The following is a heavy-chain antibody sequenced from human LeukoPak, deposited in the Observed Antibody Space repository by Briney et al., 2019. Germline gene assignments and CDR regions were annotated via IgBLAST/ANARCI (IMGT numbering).Heavy chain of an antibody. J-gene: IGHJ6*02. D-gene: IGHD3-9*01. CDR2: ISGSGGST. CDR3: ARDRGYFDWLLRSHYYGMDV. CDR1: GFTFSSYA. V-gene: IGHV3-23*01. Sequence: TGGSLKLSCAASGFTFSSYAMSWVRQAPGKGLEWVSGISGSGGSTYYADSVKGRFTISRDNSKNTLYLQMNSLRAEDTAVYYCARDRGYFDWLLRSHYYGMDVWGQGTTVTVSS.